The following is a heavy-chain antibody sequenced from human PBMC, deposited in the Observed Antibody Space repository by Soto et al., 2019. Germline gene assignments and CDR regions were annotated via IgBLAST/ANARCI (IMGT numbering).Heavy chain of an antibody. CDR3: AREGYDYDSSGYPHYSYYGMDV. V-gene: IGHV4-39*02. D-gene: IGHD3-22*01. CDR1: GGSISSRGSMSGRSFY. CDR2: ISYSDGS. Sequence: PSETLSLTCTVSGGSISSRGSMSGRSFYWGWMRQPPGKGLEWIASISYSDGSFYNSSLKSRLTISVDTSKNQFSLSLRSVTAADTAVYYCAREGYDYDSSGYPHYSYYGMDVRGQGTTVTVSS. J-gene: IGHJ6*02.